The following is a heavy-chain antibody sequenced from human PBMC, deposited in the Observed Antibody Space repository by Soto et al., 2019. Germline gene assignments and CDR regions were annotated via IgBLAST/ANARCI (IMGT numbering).Heavy chain of an antibody. CDR3: ARGHRSGCYDY. CDR1: GFTFSSYA. CDR2: ISSNGGST. D-gene: IGHD6-19*01. J-gene: IGHJ4*02. V-gene: IGHV3-64*01. Sequence: PGGSLRLSCAASGFTFSSYAMHWVRQAPGKGLEYVSAISSNGGSTYYANSVKGRFTISRDNSKNTLYLQMGSLRAEDMAVYYCARGHRSGCYDYWGQGTLVTVSS.